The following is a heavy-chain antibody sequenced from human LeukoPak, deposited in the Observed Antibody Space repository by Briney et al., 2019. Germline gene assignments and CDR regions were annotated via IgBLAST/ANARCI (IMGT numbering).Heavy chain of an antibody. Sequence: GRSLRLSCAASGFTFSSYGMHWVRQAPGKGLEWVAVISYDGSNKYYADSVKGRFTISRDNSKNTLYLQMNSLRAEDTAVYYCAKPIYDSLTYWGQGTLVTVSS. CDR2: ISYDGSNK. CDR1: GFTFSSYG. CDR3: AKPIYDSLTY. V-gene: IGHV3-30*18. J-gene: IGHJ4*02. D-gene: IGHD3-9*01.